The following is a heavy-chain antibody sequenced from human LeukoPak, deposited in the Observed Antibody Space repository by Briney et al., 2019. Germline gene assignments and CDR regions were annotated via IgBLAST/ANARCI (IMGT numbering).Heavy chain of an antibody. D-gene: IGHD3-22*01. CDR1: GGSISSYY. Sequence: SETLSLTCTVSGGSISSYYWSWIRQPPGKGLEWIGYIYYSGSTNYNPSLKSRVTISVDTSKNQFSLKLSSVTAADTAVYYCARVGHYYDSSGYYPFDYWGQGTLVTVSS. CDR2: IYYSGST. J-gene: IGHJ4*02. CDR3: ARVGHYYDSSGYYPFDY. V-gene: IGHV4-59*01.